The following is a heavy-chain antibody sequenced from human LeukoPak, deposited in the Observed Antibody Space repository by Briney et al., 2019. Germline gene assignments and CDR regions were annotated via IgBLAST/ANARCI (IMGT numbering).Heavy chain of an antibody. J-gene: IGHJ4*02. CDR2: ISSSSSYI. D-gene: IGHD6-13*01. CDR1: GFTFSSYE. V-gene: IGHV3-21*01. CDR3: ARDQYSSSWSPFDY. Sequence: GGSLRLSCAASGFTFSSYEMNWVRQAPGKGLEWVSSISSSSSYIYYADSVKGRFTISRDNAKNSLYLQMNSLRAEDTAVYYCARDQYSSSWSPFDYWGQGTLVTVSS.